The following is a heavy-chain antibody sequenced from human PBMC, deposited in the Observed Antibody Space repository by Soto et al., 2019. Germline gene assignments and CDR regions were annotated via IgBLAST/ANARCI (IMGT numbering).Heavy chain of an antibody. Sequence: QVQLVQSGAEVKKPGSSVKVSCKASGGTFSSYTISWVRQAPGQGLEWMGRIIPILGITNYAQKLQGRVTITADKSTSTAYVELSSLRSEDTAVYYCASPKPQRGSVFLFDYWGQGTLVTVSS. CDR2: IIPILGIT. CDR3: ASPKPQRGSVFLFDY. D-gene: IGHD2-21*01. CDR1: GGTFSSYT. J-gene: IGHJ4*02. V-gene: IGHV1-69*02.